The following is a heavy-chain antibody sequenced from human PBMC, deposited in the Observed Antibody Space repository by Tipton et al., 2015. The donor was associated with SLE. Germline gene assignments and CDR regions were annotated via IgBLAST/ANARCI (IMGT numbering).Heavy chain of an antibody. J-gene: IGHJ4*02. V-gene: IGHV3-53*05. CDR1: GFSVRTNF. CDR2: IYASGST. D-gene: IGHD3-3*01. Sequence: SLRLSCAASGFSVRTNFMSWVRQAPEKGLEWVAVIYASGSTYYGDSVKGRFTISRDNSKNTVYLQMNRLRSQDTAVYYCTRDYDFWSGLPYWGQGALVTVSS. CDR3: TRDYDFWSGLPY.